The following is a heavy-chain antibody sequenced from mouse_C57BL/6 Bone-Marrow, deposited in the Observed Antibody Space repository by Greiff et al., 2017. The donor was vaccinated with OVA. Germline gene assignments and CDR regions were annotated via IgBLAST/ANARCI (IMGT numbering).Heavy chain of an antibody. V-gene: IGHV1-69*01. CDR2: IDPSDSYT. CDR3: ARPPIYYCTSYAMDY. Sequence: QVQLQQPGAELVMPGASVKLSCKASGYTFTSYWMHWVKQRPGQGLEWIGEIDPSDSYTNYNQKFKGKSTLTVDKSSSTAYMQLSSLTSEDSAVYYCARPPIYYCTSYAMDYWGQGTSVTGSS. D-gene: IGHD2-1*01. CDR1: GYTFTSYW. J-gene: IGHJ4*01.